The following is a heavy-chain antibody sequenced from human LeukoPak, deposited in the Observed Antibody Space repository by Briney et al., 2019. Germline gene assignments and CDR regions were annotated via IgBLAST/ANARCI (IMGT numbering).Heavy chain of an antibody. D-gene: IGHD6-13*01. CDR3: ARGARAFSSSWYVDAFDI. Sequence: ASVKVSCTASGYTFTSYDINWGRQATREGGEWMGWMNPNSGNTGYAQTFQGRVTMTRNTSISTAYMELSSLRSEDTAVYYCARGARAFSSSWYVDAFDIWGQGTMVTVSS. CDR1: GYTFTSYD. CDR2: MNPNSGNT. J-gene: IGHJ3*02. V-gene: IGHV1-8*01.